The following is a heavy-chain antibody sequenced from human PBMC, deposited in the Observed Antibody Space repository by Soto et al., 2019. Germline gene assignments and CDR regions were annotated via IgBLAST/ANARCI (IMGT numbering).Heavy chain of an antibody. D-gene: IGHD6-19*01. CDR1: GFTFSNYG. CDR3: ARARLMYSTGWYPFDY. CDR2: IYYDGSNE. J-gene: IGHJ4*02. V-gene: IGHV3-33*01. Sequence: GGTLRLSCAASGFTFSNYGMHWVRQAPGKGPEWLAVIYYDGSNEDYADSVKGRFTISRDNSKNTLYLQMNSLRAEDMAVYYCARARLMYSTGWYPFDYWGQGALVTVSS.